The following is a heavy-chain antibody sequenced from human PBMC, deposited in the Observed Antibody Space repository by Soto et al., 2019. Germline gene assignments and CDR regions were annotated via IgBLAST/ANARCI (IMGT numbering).Heavy chain of an antibody. CDR1: GFTFSSYS. CDR3: SRDVYTSDDSYYYYDMDV. D-gene: IGHD5-12*01. J-gene: IGHJ6*03. Sequence: EVQLVESGGGLVRPGGSLRLSCAASGFTFSSYSINWVRQAPGKGLEWVSSIGRVSSHIYYADSVKGRFTVSRDNAKNSLYLQMNNLKVEDTAVYYCSRDVYTSDDSYYYYDMDVWGKGTTVTVSS. CDR2: IGRVSSHI. V-gene: IGHV3-21*01.